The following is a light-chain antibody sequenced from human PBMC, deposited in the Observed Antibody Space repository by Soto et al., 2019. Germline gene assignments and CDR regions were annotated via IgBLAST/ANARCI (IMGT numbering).Light chain of an antibody. CDR3: QQYNNWPPWT. Sequence: EIVMPQSPATLSVSPGERATLSCRASQSVSSNLAWYQQKPGQAPMLLLYGASTRATGIPARFSGSGSGTEFTLTISSLQSEGFAVYYCQQYNNWPPWTFGRGTKVEIK. CDR2: GAS. CDR1: QSVSSN. V-gene: IGKV3-15*01. J-gene: IGKJ1*01.